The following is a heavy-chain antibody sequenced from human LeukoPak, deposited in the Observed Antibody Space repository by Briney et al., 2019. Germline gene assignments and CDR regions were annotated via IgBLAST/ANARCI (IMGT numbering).Heavy chain of an antibody. J-gene: IGHJ4*02. CDR1: APSVTDHH. CDR3: GRGTCSGGSFLFDY. V-gene: IGHV4-59*02. D-gene: IGHD2-15*01. CDR2: IYFTVST. Sequence: SETLSPTCRVCAPSVTDHHLSWIRQSPGKGLEWIGLIYFTVSTSYNPSLKSRVTISLNASKNQVSLKMTVVTAADTAIYYCGRGTCSGGSFLFDYWGQGTLVTVSS.